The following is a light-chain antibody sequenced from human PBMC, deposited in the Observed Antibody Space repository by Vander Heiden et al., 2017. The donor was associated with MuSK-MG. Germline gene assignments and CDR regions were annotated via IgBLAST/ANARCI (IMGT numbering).Light chain of an antibody. CDR1: QSVSSY. CDR2: DAS. CDR3: QQRSNWPPIT. V-gene: IGKV3-11*01. J-gene: IGKJ5*01. Sequence: EIVLNQSPATLSLSPGERATLSCRASQSVSSYLAWYQQKPGHAPRLLIYDASNRATGIPARFSGSGSGTDFTLTISSLEPEDFAVYYCQQRSNWPPITFGQGTRLEIK.